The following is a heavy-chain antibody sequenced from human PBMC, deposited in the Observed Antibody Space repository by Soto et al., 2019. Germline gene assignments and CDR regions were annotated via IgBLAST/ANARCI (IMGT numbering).Heavy chain of an antibody. J-gene: IGHJ4*02. CDR3: VSINAGGWYYFDY. Sequence: SETLSLTCAVSGGSIDNSTYYWGWIRQPPGKGLEWIGSVYYSGSSYYSPSLKSRVTMSVDSSKNHFSLILDSVTAADTAVYYCVSINAGGWYYFDYWGQGILVT. D-gene: IGHD6-19*01. CDR2: VYYSGSS. V-gene: IGHV4-39*02. CDR1: GGSIDNSTYY.